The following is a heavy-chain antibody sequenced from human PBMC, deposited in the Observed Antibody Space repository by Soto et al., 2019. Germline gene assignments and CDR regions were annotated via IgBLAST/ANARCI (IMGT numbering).Heavy chain of an antibody. CDR1: GFTFSNAW. V-gene: IGHV3-15*01. CDR2: IKSKTDGGTT. Sequence: GGSLRLSCAASGFTFSNAWMTWVRQAPGKGLEWVGIIKSKTDGGTTDYAAPVKGRFTISRDDSKNTLYLHMNSLKTEDRAVYYCVPIVVFHYWGQGTLVTVSS. D-gene: IGHD3-22*01. J-gene: IGHJ4*02. CDR3: VPIVVFHY.